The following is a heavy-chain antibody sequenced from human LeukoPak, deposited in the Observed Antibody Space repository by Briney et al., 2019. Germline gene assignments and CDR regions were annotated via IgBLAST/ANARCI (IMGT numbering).Heavy chain of an antibody. J-gene: IGHJ4*02. CDR3: ARRKCSGGSCYPDY. CDR2: MNPNSGNT. Sequence: ASVKVSCKASGYTFTSYDINWVRQATGQGLEWMGWMNPNSGNTGYAQKFQGRVTMTRNTSISTAYMELSSLRSEDTAVYYCARRKCSGGSCYPDYWGQGTLVTVSS. V-gene: IGHV1-8*01. CDR1: GYTFTSYD. D-gene: IGHD2-15*01.